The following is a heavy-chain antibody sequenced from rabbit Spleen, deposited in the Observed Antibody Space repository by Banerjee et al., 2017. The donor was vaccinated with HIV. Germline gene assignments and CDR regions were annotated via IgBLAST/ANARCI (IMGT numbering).Heavy chain of an antibody. CDR3: ARNYVNAFDP. J-gene: IGHJ2*01. Sequence: EQLEESGGGLVKPGGTLTLTCKASGVSFSGDSYMCWVRQAPGKGLEWIACIDTNDGDTDYANWPKGRFTISKTSSTTVTLQMTSLTAADTATYFCARNYVNAFDPWGQGTLVTVS. CDR2: IDTNDGDT. D-gene: IGHD1-1*01. CDR1: GVSFSGDSY. V-gene: IGHV1S45*01.